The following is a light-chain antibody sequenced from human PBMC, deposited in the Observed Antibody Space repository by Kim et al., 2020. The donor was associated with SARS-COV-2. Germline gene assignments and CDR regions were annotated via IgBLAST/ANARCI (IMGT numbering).Light chain of an antibody. CDR1: QDISNS. CDR2: AAS. CDR3: QKYNSAPWT. J-gene: IGKJ1*01. V-gene: IGKV1-27*01. Sequence: VSVGDRVTITCRASQDISNSLAWYQQKPGKVPQLLIYAASALRSGVPSRFSGSGSGTDFALTISSLQPEDVATYYCQKYNSAPWTFGQGTKVEIK.